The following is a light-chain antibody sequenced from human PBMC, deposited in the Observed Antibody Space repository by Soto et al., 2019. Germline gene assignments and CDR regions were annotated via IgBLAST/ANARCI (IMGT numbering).Light chain of an antibody. CDR2: GAS. Sequence: QVTQSPSSLSASVGDRVTITCRASQSIGSHLNWYQQKPGTAPNLLIHGASSLQGGVPSRFSGSGSGTDFTLTISTLQPEDFATYYCLQTYSLPVAFGGGTKVEI. V-gene: IGKV1-39*01. CDR1: QSIGSH. J-gene: IGKJ4*01. CDR3: LQTYSLPVA.